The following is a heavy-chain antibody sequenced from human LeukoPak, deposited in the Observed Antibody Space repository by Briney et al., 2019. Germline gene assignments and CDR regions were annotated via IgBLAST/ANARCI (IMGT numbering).Heavy chain of an antibody. D-gene: IGHD3-22*01. V-gene: IGHV4-61*02. J-gene: IGHJ4*02. CDR2: IYTTGST. Sequence: SETLSLTCTVSGGSISSGTYYWTWIRQPAGKGLEWIVRIYTTGSTNYNPSLKSRVTMSTDTSKNQFSLKLSSVTAADTAVYYCARVTTGGYYNCWGQGTLVTVSS. CDR1: GGSISSGTYY. CDR3: ARVTTGGYYNC.